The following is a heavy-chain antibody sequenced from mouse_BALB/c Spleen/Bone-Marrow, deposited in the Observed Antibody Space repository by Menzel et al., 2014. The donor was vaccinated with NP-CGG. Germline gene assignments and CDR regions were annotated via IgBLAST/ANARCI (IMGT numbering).Heavy chain of an antibody. J-gene: IGHJ3*01. CDR3: ARLSYYGRSAY. D-gene: IGHD1-1*01. Sequence: AGGGVDFSRYWMSWVRQAPGKGLEWIGEINPDSSTINYTPSLKDKFIISRDNAKNTLYLQMSKVRSEDTALYYCARLSYYGRSAYWGQGTLVTVSA. CDR2: INPDSSTI. CDR1: GVDFSRYW. V-gene: IGHV4-1*02.